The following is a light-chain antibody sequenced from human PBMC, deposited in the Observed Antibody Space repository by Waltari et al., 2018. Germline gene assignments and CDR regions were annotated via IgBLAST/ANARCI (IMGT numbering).Light chain of an antibody. J-gene: IGLJ3*02. CDR3: QCYDTTLDGWV. CDR1: RSNIGPGYD. V-gene: IGLV1-40*01. Sequence: QSVLTQPPSVSGAPGTRVTLSCTGSRSNIGPGYDIPWYHQFAGTAPKLLNYGNNYRPSGVPDRFSGSKSGTSGSLAITGLQAEDEADYYCQCYDTTLDGWVFGGGTRLTVL. CDR2: GNN.